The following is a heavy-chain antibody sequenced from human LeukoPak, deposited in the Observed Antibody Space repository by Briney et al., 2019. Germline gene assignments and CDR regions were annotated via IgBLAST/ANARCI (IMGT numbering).Heavy chain of an antibody. CDR3: ARGDCSGGSCSPLPLDY. V-gene: IGHV4-59*01. CDR2: IYYSGHT. J-gene: IGHJ4*02. Sequence: SETLSLTCTVSGGSLSSYYWSWIRQPPGKGLEWIGYIYYSGHTNYNPSLKSRVTISVDTSKNQCSLKLSSVTAADTAVYYCARGDCSGGSCSPLPLDYWGQGTLVTVSS. CDR1: GGSLSSYY. D-gene: IGHD2-15*01.